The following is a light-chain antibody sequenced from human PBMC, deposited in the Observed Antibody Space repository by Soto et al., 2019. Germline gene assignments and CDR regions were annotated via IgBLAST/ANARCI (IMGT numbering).Light chain of an antibody. CDR3: FSYAGDSVYV. Sequence: QSVLTQPASVSGSPRQSITISCTGTNSDVGSYNLVSWFQQHPGKAPKLGIYEVTKRPSGVSDRFSGSKSGNTASLTISGLQAEDEADYYCFSYAGDSVYVFGTGTKVTVL. J-gene: IGLJ1*01. CDR2: EVT. CDR1: NSDVGSYNL. V-gene: IGLV2-23*02.